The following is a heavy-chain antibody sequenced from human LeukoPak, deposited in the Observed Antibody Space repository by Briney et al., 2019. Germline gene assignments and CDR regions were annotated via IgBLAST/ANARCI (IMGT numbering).Heavy chain of an antibody. J-gene: IGHJ3*02. Sequence: GGSLRLSCAASGFTFSSYEMNWVRQAPGKGLERVSYISSSGSTIYYADSVKGRFTISRDNAKNTLYLQMNSLRSEDTAVYYCARATYYDSSSAFDIWGQGTMVTVSS. CDR3: ARATYYDSSSAFDI. CDR1: GFTFSSYE. D-gene: IGHD3-22*01. CDR2: ISSSGSTI. V-gene: IGHV3-48*03.